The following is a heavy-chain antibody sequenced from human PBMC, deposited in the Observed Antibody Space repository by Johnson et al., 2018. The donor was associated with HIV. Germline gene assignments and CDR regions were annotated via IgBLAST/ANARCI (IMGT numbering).Heavy chain of an antibody. CDR3: ARGIAAAAMTLHAFDI. CDR1: GFPFDDHD. V-gene: IGHV3-48*03. J-gene: IGHJ3*02. CDR2: ISSRGSTI. Sequence: VQLVESGGGLEQPGRSLRPSCAASGFPFDDHDMSWVRHAPGKGLAWVSYISSRGSTIYYEDSVKGRFTISRDNSKNTLNVQMTSLRAEDTAVYYCARGIAAAAMTLHAFDIWGQGAVVTVPS. D-gene: IGHD6-13*01.